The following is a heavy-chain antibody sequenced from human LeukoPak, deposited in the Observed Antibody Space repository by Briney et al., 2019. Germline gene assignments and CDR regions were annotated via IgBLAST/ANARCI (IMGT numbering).Heavy chain of an antibody. Sequence: PSETLSLTCTVSGGSISSGTYSWVWIRQPPGKGLEWIGSLYYGGRNYYNPSLKNRVTISVDTSKNHLSLTLTSVTATDTAVYFCAGQAMVLVAADYSDSWGQGALVTVSS. CDR2: LYYGGRN. D-gene: IGHD2-8*02. CDR1: GGSISSGTYS. CDR3: AGQAMVLVAADYSDS. J-gene: IGHJ4*02. V-gene: IGHV4-39*02.